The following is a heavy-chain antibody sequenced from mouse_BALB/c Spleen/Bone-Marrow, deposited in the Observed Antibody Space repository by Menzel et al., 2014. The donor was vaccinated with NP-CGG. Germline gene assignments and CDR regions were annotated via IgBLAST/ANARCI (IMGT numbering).Heavy chain of an antibody. CDR2: IRLKSHNYAT. V-gene: IGHV6-6*02. J-gene: IGHJ3*01. Sequence: EVKLVESGGGLAQPGGSMKLSCVASGFTFSNYWMYCVRQSPEKGLESVAEIRLKSHNYATRYAESVKGRFTISRDDSKSSVCLQMNNLKAEDTGIYYCTTGFAYWGQGTLVTVSA. CDR1: GFTFSNYW. CDR3: TTGFAY.